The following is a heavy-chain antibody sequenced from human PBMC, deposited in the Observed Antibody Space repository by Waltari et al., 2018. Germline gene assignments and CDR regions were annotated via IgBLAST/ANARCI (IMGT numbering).Heavy chain of an antibody. J-gene: IGHJ6*02. D-gene: IGHD3-22*01. CDR3: ARRRRYYYDSSGYYPSNYYYGMDV. CDR2: INHSGST. V-gene: IGHV4-34*01. Sequence: QVQLQQWGAGLLKPSETLSLTCAVYGGSFSGYYWSWIRPPPGKGLEWIGEINHSGSTNYNPSLKSRVTISVDTSKNQFSLKLSSVTAADTAVYYCARRRRYYYDSSGYYPSNYYYGMDVWGQGTTVTVSS. CDR1: GGSFSGYY.